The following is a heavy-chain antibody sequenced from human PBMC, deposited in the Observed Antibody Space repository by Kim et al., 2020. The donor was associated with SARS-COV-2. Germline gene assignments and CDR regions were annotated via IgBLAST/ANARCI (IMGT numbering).Heavy chain of an antibody. Sequence: SETLSLTCTVSGGSISSHYWSWIRQPPGKGLEWIGYLSYIGSTNYNPSLKSRVTISLDTSKNQFSLKLSSVTAADTAMYYCARVVDWWGNFDFWGQGSLVTVSS. J-gene: IGHJ4*02. CDR3: ARVVDWWGNFDF. V-gene: IGHV4-59*08. CDR2: LSYIGST. CDR1: GGSISSHY. D-gene: IGHD2-8*02.